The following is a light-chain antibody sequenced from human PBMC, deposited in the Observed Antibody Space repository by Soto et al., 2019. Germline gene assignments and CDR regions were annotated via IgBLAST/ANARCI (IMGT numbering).Light chain of an antibody. J-gene: IGKJ4*02. CDR1: QDISNF. Sequence: DIQMTQSPSSLSASVGDTVTITCRASQDISNFLAWFQQKPGKAPRSLIYAASSVQSGVPSKFSGSGSGTDFTLTISRLQPEDVATYYCQQYHSYPVTFGGGTNVEIK. CDR3: QQYHSYPVT. V-gene: IGKV1-16*02. CDR2: AAS.